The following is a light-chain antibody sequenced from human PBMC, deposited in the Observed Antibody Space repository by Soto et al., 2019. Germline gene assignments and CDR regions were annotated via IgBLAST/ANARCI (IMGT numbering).Light chain of an antibody. Sequence: QSALTQPPSVSGAPGQRVTISCTGSSSNIGAGYDVHWYQQLPGTAPKLLIYGNSNRPSGVPDRFSGSKSGTSASLAITGLQDEDEADYYCQSYDSSHVVFGGGTKLTVL. V-gene: IGLV1-40*01. CDR3: QSYDSSHVV. CDR2: GNS. J-gene: IGLJ2*01. CDR1: SSNIGAGYD.